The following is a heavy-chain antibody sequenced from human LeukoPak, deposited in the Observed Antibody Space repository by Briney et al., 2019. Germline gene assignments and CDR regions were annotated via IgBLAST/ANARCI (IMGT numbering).Heavy chain of an antibody. CDR1: EYTFTGYY. CDR2: INPNSGGT. V-gene: IGHV1-2*02. Sequence: ASVKVSCKASEYTFTGYYMHWVRQAPGQGLEWMGWINPNSGGTNYAQKFQGRVTMTRDTSISTAYMELSRLRSDDTAVYYCARDYSGYDWTNWFDPWGQGTLVTVSS. J-gene: IGHJ5*02. D-gene: IGHD5-12*01. CDR3: ARDYSGYDWTNWFDP.